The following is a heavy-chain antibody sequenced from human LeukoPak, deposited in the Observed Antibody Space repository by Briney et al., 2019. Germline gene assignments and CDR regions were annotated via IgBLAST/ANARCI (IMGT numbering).Heavy chain of an antibody. J-gene: IGHJ4*02. CDR2: INPNSGGT. V-gene: IGHV1-2*04. Sequence: APVKVSCKASGYTFTGYYMHWVRQAPGQGLEWMGWINPNSGGTNYAQKFQGWVTMTRDTSISTAYMELSRLRSDDTAVYYCARGAYYYDSSGYYYYFDYWGQGTLVTDSS. CDR1: GYTFTGYY. CDR3: ARGAYYYDSSGYYYYFDY. D-gene: IGHD3-22*01.